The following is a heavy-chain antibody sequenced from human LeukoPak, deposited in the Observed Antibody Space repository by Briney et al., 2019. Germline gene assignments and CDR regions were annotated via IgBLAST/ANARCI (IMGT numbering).Heavy chain of an antibody. Sequence: AASVKVSCKASGYTFTNYAIHWVRQAPGQRLEWMGWINAGNGNTKYSQKFQGRVTITRDTSASTAYMKLSSLRSEDTAVYYCARDRGVTMVRGIIDSFDYWGQGTLVTASS. D-gene: IGHD3-10*01. CDR2: INAGNGNT. CDR1: GYTFTNYA. V-gene: IGHV1-3*01. J-gene: IGHJ4*02. CDR3: ARDRGVTMVRGIIDSFDY.